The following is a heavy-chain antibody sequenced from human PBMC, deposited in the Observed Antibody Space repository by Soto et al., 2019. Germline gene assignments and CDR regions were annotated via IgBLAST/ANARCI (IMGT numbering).Heavy chain of an antibody. V-gene: IGHV3-30*03. J-gene: IGHJ4*02. D-gene: IGHD4-17*01. CDR3: ALQYGDYGLDS. CDR1: GFNFPDDG. Sequence: QVHLVESGGGVVQPGRSLRLSCAASGFNFPDDGMHWVRQAPGKGLEWVALISNDGNNKYYKDSVKGRFTISRDNSENTLSLQVNSLRAEDTAVYYCALQYGDYGLDSWGQGTLVTVSS. CDR2: ISNDGNNK.